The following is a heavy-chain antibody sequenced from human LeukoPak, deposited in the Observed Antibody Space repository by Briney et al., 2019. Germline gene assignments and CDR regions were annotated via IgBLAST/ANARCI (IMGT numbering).Heavy chain of an antibody. D-gene: IGHD2-2*02. CDR2: IKSKTDGGTI. V-gene: IGHV3-15*01. Sequence: GGSLRLSCAASGFTFTKAWMSWVRQAPGKGLEWVGRIKSKTDGGTIDYAAPVKGRLTISRDDSKNTVYLQMNSLKTEDTAVYFCARGGPSIYHPFDIWGQGTMVTVSS. CDR3: ARGGPSIYHPFDI. J-gene: IGHJ3*02. CDR1: GFTFTKAW.